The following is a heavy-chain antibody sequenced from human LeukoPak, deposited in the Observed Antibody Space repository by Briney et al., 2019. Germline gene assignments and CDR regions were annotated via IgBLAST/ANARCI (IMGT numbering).Heavy chain of an antibody. J-gene: IGHJ6*02. CDR1: GYSFTSYW. CDR2: IYPGDSDP. V-gene: IGHV5-51*01. Sequence: GESLKISCKGSGYSFTSYWIGWVRQMPGKGLEWMGIIYPGDSDPRYSPSFQGQVTISADKSISTAYLQWSSLKASDTAMYYCARHRPYYYDSSGYKGYYYYGMDVWGQGTTVTVSS. D-gene: IGHD3-22*01. CDR3: ARHRPYYYDSSGYKGYYYYGMDV.